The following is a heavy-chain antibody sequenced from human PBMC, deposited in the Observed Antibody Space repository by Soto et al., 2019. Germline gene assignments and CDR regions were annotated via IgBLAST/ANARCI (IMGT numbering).Heavy chain of an antibody. CDR2: IYPGDSDT. D-gene: IGHD2-21*02. CDR3: ARHPYCGGDCYSPGDY. J-gene: IGHJ4*02. CDR1: GYSFTSYW. V-gene: IGHV5-51*01. Sequence: GESLKISCKGSGYSFTSYWIGWVRQMPGKGLEWMGIIYPGDSDTRYSPSFQGQVTISADKSISTAYLQWSSLKASDTAMYYCARHPYCGGDCYSPGDYWGQGTLVTVSS.